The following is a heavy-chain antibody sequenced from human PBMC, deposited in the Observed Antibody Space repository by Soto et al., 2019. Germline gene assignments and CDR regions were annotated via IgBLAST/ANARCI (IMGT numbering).Heavy chain of an antibody. CDR3: ARGGSRDIVVVAAIDY. Sequence: QVQLQESGPGLVKPSQTLSLTCSVSGGSISSGDYYWSWVRQHPGKGLEWIGYIFYSGSTYYNPSLKSRVTISVDTSKNQFSLKLSSVTAADTAVYYCARGGSRDIVVVAAIDYWGQGTLVTVSS. J-gene: IGHJ4*02. CDR2: IFYSGST. D-gene: IGHD2-15*01. V-gene: IGHV4-31*03. CDR1: GGSISSGDYY.